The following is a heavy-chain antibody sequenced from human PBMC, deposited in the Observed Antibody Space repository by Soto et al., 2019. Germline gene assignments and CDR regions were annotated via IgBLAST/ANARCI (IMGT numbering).Heavy chain of an antibody. CDR3: ARAPNSGGSCCGWFDP. D-gene: IGHD2-15*01. CDR1: GGSFSGYY. CDR2: SNHSGST. Sequence: SETLSLTCAVYGGSFSGYYWSWIRQPPGKGLEWIGESNHSGSTNYNPSLKSRVTISVDTSKNQFSLKLSSVTAADTAVYYCARAPNSGGSCCGWFDPWGQGTLVTVSS. J-gene: IGHJ5*02. V-gene: IGHV4-34*01.